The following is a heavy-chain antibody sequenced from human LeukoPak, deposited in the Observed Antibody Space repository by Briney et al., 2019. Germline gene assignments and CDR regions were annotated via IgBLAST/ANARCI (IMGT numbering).Heavy chain of an antibody. D-gene: IGHD6-13*01. CDR2: ISYDGSNK. CDR3: ARDLGGQLVR. J-gene: IGHJ4*02. CDR1: GFTFSSYA. V-gene: IGHV3-30-3*01. Sequence: PGGSLRLSCAASGFTFSSYAMHWVRQAPGKGLEWVAVISYDGSNKYYADSVKGRFTISRDNAKNSLYLQMNSLRAEDTAVYYCARDLGGQLVRWGQGTLVTVSS.